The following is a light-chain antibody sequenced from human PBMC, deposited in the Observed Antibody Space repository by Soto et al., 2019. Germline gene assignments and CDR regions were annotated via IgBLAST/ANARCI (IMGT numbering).Light chain of an antibody. J-gene: IGKJ1*01. V-gene: IGKV1-8*01. CDR2: AAS. CDR1: QGISSY. CDR3: QQYYSYPT. Sequence: AIRMTQSPSSLSASTGDRVTITCRASQGISSYLAWYQQKPGKAPKLLIYAASTLQSGVPSRFSGSGSGTDFTLPISCLQSEDFATHYCQQYYSYPTFGQGTKVDI.